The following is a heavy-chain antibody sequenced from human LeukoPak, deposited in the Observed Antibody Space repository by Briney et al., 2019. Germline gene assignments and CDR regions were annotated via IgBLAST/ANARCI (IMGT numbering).Heavy chain of an antibody. CDR3: APDYYGSGRIS. CDR1: GFTFSSYA. CDR2: IWYDGSNK. V-gene: IGHV3-33*08. D-gene: IGHD3-10*01. J-gene: IGHJ5*02. Sequence: GGSLRLSCAASGFTFSSYAMSWVRQAPGKGLEWVAVIWYDGSNKYYADSVKGRFTISRDNSENTLYLQMNSLRAEDTAVYYCAPDYYGSGRISWGQGTLVTVSS.